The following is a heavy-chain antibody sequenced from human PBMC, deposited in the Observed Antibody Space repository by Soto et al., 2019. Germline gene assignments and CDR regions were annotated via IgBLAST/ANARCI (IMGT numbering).Heavy chain of an antibody. D-gene: IGHD2-15*01. CDR2: INPTSEYT. CDR3: ARQVRPEYSSD. Sequence: ASVKVSCKASGYTFTSYDLNWVRQAPGQGIAWVGWINPTSEYTAHAQKFQGRVTLSREISTATAYMELSSLTSEATAVYLCARQVRPEYSSDWGPGTQVTVSS. CDR1: GYTFTSYD. V-gene: IGHV1-8*01. J-gene: IGHJ4*02.